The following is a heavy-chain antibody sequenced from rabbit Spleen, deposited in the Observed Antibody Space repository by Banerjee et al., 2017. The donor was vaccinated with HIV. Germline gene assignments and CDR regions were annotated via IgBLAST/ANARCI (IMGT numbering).Heavy chain of an antibody. Sequence: QEQLVESGGGLVQPGGSLKLSCTASGFSFSYSYWICWVRQAPGKGLEWIACIYVGSGGGTKYASWAKGRFTISKTSSTTVTLQMTSLTVADTATYFCARAGEGGDGYLNLWGPGTLVTVS. CDR2: IYVGSGGGT. V-gene: IGHV1S45*01. CDR1: GFSFSYSYW. CDR3: ARAGEGGDGYLNL. D-gene: IGHD5-1*01. J-gene: IGHJ4*01.